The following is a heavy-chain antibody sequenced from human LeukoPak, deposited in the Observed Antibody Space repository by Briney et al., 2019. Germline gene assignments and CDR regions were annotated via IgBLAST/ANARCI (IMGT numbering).Heavy chain of an antibody. CDR1: GGSISSGSYY. D-gene: IGHD2-8*01. CDR2: IYTSGST. V-gene: IGHV4-61*02. J-gene: IGHJ5*02. CDR3: ASMSLMVYASEA. Sequence: PSETLSLTCTVSGGSISSGSYYWSWIRQPAGKGLEWIGRIYTSGSTNYNPSLKSRVTISVDTSKNQFSLKLSSVTAADTAVYYCASMSLMVYASEAWGQGTLVTVSS.